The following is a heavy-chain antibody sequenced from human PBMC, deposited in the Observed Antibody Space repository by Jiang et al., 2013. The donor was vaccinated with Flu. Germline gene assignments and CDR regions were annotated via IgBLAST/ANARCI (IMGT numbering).Heavy chain of an antibody. CDR3: ARGLSGYSYGYAALDY. J-gene: IGHJ4*02. D-gene: IGHD5-18*01. V-gene: IGHV1-69*01. CDR2: IIPIFGTA. CDR1: GGTFSSYA. Sequence: VQLVESGAEVKKPGSSVKVSCKASGGTFSSYAISWVRQAPGQGLEWMGGIIPIFGTANYAQKFQGRVTITADESTSTAYMELSSLRSEDTAVYYCARGLSGYSYGYAALDYWGQGTLVTVSS.